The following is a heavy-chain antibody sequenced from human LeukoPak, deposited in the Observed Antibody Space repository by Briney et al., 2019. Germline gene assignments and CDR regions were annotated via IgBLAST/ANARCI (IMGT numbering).Heavy chain of an antibody. V-gene: IGHV4-34*01. CDR1: GGSFSGDY. CDR2: INRSGRA. D-gene: IGHD3-3*01. J-gene: IGHJ5*02. Sequence: SETLSLTCAVYGGSFSGDYWSWIRQPPGKGLEWIGDINRSGRAVYNTSLKSRVIISVDTSKNQFSLKVNSVTAADTAVYYCARHKIIITMLGVHRWFDPWGQGTLVAVSS. CDR3: ARHKIIITMLGVHRWFDP.